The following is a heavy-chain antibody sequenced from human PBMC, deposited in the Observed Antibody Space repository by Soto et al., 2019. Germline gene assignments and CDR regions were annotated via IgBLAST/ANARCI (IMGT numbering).Heavy chain of an antibody. CDR3: ARHSGVLH. Sequence: QLQLQESGPGLVKPSETLSLTCTVSGGSISSSSYYWGWIRQPPGKGLEWIGSIYYSGSTYYNPLLKSRVTISVDTSKNQFSVKLSSVTAADTAVYYCARHSGVLHWGQGTLVTVSS. V-gene: IGHV4-39*01. CDR1: GGSISSSSYY. D-gene: IGHD3-10*01. CDR2: IYYSGST. J-gene: IGHJ1*01.